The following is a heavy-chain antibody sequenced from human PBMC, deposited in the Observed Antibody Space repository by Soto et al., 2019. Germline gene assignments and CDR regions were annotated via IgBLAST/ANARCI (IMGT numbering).Heavy chain of an antibody. CDR1: GYTFTGYY. CDR3: AREGSSPDPCYFDX. D-gene: IGHD6-13*01. Sequence: ASVKVSCKASGYTFTGYYMHWVRQAPGQGLEWMGLSNPNSGGTNYAQKFKGSVTMTRDTSISTAYMELSRLRSDDTAVYYCAREGSSPDPCYFDXWGQGTLVTVSX. V-gene: IGHV1-2*02. J-gene: IGHJ4*02. CDR2: SNPNSGGT.